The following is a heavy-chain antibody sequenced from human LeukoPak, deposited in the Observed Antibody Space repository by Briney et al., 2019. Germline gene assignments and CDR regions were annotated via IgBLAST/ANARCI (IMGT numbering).Heavy chain of an antibody. J-gene: IGHJ6*02. D-gene: IGHD3-10*01. V-gene: IGHV1-69*13. Sequence: GASVTVSFKASGGTFSIYAISWVRQAPGQGLEWMGGIIPIFGTANYAQKFQGRVTITADESTSTAYMELSSLRSEDTAVYYCARGANITMVRGVIRRHYYYYGMDVWGQGTTVTVSS. CDR1: GGTFSIYA. CDR3: ARGANITMVRGVIRRHYYYYGMDV. CDR2: IIPIFGTA.